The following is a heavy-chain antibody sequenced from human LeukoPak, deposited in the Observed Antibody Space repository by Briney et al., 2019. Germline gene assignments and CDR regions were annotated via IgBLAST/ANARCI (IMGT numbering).Heavy chain of an antibody. D-gene: IGHD6-13*01. V-gene: IGHV4-59*08. J-gene: IGHJ4*02. CDR2: IYYSGST. Sequence: KTSETLSLTCTVSGGSISSYYWSWIRQPPGRGLEWIGYIYYSGSTNYNPSLKSRVTISVDTSKNQFSLKLSSVTAADTAVYYCAGSRPYSSSWYFFDYWGQGTLVTVSS. CDR1: GGSISSYY. CDR3: AGSRPYSSSWYFFDY.